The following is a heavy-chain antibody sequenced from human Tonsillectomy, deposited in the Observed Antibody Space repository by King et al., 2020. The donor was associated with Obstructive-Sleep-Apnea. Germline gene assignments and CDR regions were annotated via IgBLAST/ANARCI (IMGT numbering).Heavy chain of an antibody. Sequence: VQLVESGGGLVKPGGSLRLSCAASGFTFTSYTMNWVRQAPGKGLEWVSSISSSSNYIYYADSVKGRFTISRDNTKNSLYLQMNSLRAEDTAVYYCARDYCTNGVCYVGRDSHGMDVWGQGTTVTVSS. CDR1: GFTFTSYT. CDR2: ISSSSNYI. V-gene: IGHV3-21*01. J-gene: IGHJ6*02. D-gene: IGHD2-8*01. CDR3: ARDYCTNGVCYVGRDSHGMDV.